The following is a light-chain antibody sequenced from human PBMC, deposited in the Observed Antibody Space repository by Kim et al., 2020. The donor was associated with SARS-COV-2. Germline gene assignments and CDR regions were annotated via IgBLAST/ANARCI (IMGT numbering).Light chain of an antibody. CDR3: QAWYSSSYHVV. Sequence: SYELTQPPSVSVAPGKTARITCGGNNIGRKSVHWYQQKPCQAPVLVIYYDSDRPSGNPERFSGSNSRNTATLTLSSVNASAEADYSCQAWYSSSYHVVLG. V-gene: IGLV3-21*04. J-gene: IGLJ2*01. CDR2: YDS. CDR1: NIGRKS.